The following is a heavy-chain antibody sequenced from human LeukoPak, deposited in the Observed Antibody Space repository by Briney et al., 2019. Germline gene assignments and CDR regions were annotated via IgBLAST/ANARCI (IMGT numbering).Heavy chain of an antibody. CDR3: AVGTVTTYGETQDVFDP. J-gene: IGHJ5*02. D-gene: IGHD4-17*01. CDR1: GFTFSSYS. CDR2: ISSSSSYI. Sequence: GGSLRLSCAASGFTFSSYSMNWVRQAPGKGLEWVSSISSSSSYIYYADSVKGRFTISRDNAKNSLYLQMNSLRAEDTAVYYCAVGTVTTYGETQDVFDPWGQGTLVTVSS. V-gene: IGHV3-21*01.